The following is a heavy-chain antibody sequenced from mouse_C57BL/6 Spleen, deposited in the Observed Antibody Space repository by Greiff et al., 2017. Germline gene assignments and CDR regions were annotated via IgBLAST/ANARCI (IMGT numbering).Heavy chain of an antibody. CDR2: IRSKSNNYAT. CDR1: GFSFNTYA. J-gene: IGHJ2*01. CDR3: VRDYGGYFDY. D-gene: IGHD1-1*01. V-gene: IGHV10-1*01. Sequence: EADGGLVQPKGSLKLSCAASGFSFNTYAMNWVRQAPGKGLEWVARIRSKSNNYATYYADSVKDRFTISRDDSESMLYLQMNNLKTEDTAMYYCVRDYGGYFDYWGQGTTLTVSS.